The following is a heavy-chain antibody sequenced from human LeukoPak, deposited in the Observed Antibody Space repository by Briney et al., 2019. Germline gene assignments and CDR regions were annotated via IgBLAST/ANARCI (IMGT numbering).Heavy chain of an antibody. CDR3: ARGAARCSGGHCFPD. D-gene: IGHD2-21*02. CDR2: INSDGSST. CDR1: GLSISNFW. Sequence: GGSLRLSCAASGLSISNFWMHWVRQAPGKGLVWVSRINSDGSSTTYADSVKGRFTISRDNAKNTLYLQANSLRAEDTAVYYCARGAARCSGGHCFPDWGRGTLVTVSS. V-gene: IGHV3-74*01. J-gene: IGHJ4*02.